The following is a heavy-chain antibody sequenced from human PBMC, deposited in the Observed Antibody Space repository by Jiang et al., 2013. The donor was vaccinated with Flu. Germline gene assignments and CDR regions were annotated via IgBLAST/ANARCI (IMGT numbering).Heavy chain of an antibody. CDR3: ARGRTYYDFWSGYYPVKNWFDP. Sequence: LLKPSETLSLTCAVYGGSFSGYYWSWIRQPPGKGLEWIGEINHSGSTNYNPSLKSRVTISVDTSKNQFSLKLSSVTAADTAVYYCARGRTYYDFWSGYYPVKNWFDPWGQGTLVTVSS. D-gene: IGHD3-3*01. J-gene: IGHJ5*02. CDR1: GGSFSGYY. V-gene: IGHV4-34*01. CDR2: INHSGST.